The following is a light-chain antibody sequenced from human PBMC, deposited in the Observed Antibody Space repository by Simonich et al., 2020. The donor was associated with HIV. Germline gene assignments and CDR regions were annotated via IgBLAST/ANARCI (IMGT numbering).Light chain of an antibody. V-gene: IGLV2-23*01. CDR3: CSYAGGSTWV. Sequence: QSALTQPASVSGSPGQSITISCTGTSSDVGGYNYVSWYQQHPGKAPKLMIYEGNKRPSGVSNRFSGSKSGNTASLTISGLQAEDEADYYCCSYAGGSTWVFGGGTKLTVL. CDR1: SSDVGGYNY. CDR2: EGN. J-gene: IGLJ3*02.